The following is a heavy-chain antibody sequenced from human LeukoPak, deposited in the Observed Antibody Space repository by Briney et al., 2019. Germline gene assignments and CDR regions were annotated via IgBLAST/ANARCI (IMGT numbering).Heavy chain of an antibody. J-gene: IGHJ3*02. V-gene: IGHV4-59*01. CDR2: IYYTGTP. D-gene: IGHD3-22*01. CDR1: GGSITSSY. Sequence: SETLSLTCTVSGGSITSSYWSWIRQPPGEGPEWIAYIYYTGTPNYNPSLKSRVSTSIDRSKNQFSLNLRSVTAADTAVYYCARGYYDSSGYSNPFDIWGQGTMVTISS. CDR3: ARGYYDSSGYSNPFDI.